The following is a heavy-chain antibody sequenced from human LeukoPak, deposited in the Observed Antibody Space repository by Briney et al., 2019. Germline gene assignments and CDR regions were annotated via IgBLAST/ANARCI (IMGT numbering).Heavy chain of an antibody. V-gene: IGHV1-2*02. J-gene: IGHJ6*02. Sequence: ASVKVSCTASGYTFTGYYMHWVRQAPGQGLEWMGWINPNSGGTNYAQKFQGRVTMTRDTSISTAYMELSRLRSDDTAVYYCAREIVATIHSYYYYGMDVWGQGTTVTVSS. CDR3: AREIVATIHSYYYYGMDV. CDR1: GYTFTGYY. D-gene: IGHD5-12*01. CDR2: INPNSGGT.